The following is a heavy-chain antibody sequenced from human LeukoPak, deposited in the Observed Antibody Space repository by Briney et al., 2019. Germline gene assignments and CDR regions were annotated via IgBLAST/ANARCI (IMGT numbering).Heavy chain of an antibody. CDR1: GFIFSSYT. CDR2: ISSTSRYI. CDR3: ARDFAGIGSY. Sequence: KPGGSLRLSCAASGFIFSSYTMNWVRQAPGKGLEWVLSISSTSRYIYYADSVKGRFTISRDNAKNSLYLQMNSLRAEDTAVYYCARDFAGIGSYWGLGTLVTVSS. J-gene: IGHJ4*02. D-gene: IGHD3-10*01. V-gene: IGHV3-21*01.